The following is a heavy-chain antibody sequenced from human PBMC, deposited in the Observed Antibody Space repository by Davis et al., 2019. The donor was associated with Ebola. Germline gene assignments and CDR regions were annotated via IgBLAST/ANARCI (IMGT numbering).Heavy chain of an antibody. D-gene: IGHD5-18*01. CDR3: ARGHSYGY. CDR1: GGSFSGYY. Sequence: MPSETLSLTGAVYGGSFSGYYWSWIRQPPGKGLEWIGEINHSGSTNYNPSLKSRVTISVDTSKNQFSLKLSSVTAADTAVYYCARGHSYGYWGQGALVTVSS. V-gene: IGHV4-34*01. J-gene: IGHJ4*02. CDR2: INHSGST.